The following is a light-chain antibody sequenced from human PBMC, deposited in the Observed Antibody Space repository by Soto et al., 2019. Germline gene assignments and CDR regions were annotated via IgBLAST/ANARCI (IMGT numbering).Light chain of an antibody. J-gene: IGLJ3*02. Sequence: QSVLTQPRSVSGSPGQSVTISCTGTSSDVGAYNYVSWYQHHPGKAPKVMIYDVSERPSGVPDRFSGSKSDNKASLTISWLQAEDEADYYCCSCAGSYSWVFGGGTKLTVL. CDR3: CSCAGSYSWV. CDR1: SSDVGAYNY. CDR2: DVS. V-gene: IGLV2-11*01.